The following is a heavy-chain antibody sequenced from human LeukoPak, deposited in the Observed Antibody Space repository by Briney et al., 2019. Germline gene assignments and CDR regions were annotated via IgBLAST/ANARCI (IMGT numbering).Heavy chain of an antibody. J-gene: IGHJ6*02. CDR1: GGTFSSYA. Sequence: SVKVSCKASGGTFSSYAISWVRQAPGQGLEWMGRIIPILGIANYAQKFQGRVTITADKSTSTAYMELSSLRAEDTAVYYCAKALPPTTVDYYYYGMDVWGQGTTVTVSS. V-gene: IGHV1-69*04. CDR3: AKALPPTTVDYYYYGMDV. D-gene: IGHD4-17*01. CDR2: IIPILGIA.